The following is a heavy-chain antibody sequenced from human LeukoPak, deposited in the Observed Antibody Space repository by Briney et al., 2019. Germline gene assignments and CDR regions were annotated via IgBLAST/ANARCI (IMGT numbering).Heavy chain of an antibody. V-gene: IGHV3-21*01. D-gene: IGHD6-25*01. CDR2: ISSGTSYI. J-gene: IGHJ6*02. CDR3: ARSADRYGMDV. Sequence: GGSLRLSCAASGFTFSSFTMSWVRQAPGKGLEWVSSISSGTSYIYYADSVKGRFTISRDNAKNSLYLQMNSLRAEDTAVYYCARSADRYGMDVWGQGTTVTVSS. CDR1: GFTFSSFT.